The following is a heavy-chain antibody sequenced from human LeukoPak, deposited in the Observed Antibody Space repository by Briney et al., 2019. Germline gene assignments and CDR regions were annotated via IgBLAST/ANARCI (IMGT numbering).Heavy chain of an antibody. J-gene: IGHJ3*02. V-gene: IGHV3-33*01. Sequence: GGSLRLSCAASGFTFSSYGMHWVRQAPGKGLEWVAVIWYDGSNKYYADSVKGRFTISRDNSKNTLYLQMNSLRAEDTAVYYCARDLLTGDAFDIWGQGTMVTVSS. CDR2: IWYDGSNK. CDR3: ARDLLTGDAFDI. D-gene: IGHD7-27*01. CDR1: GFTFSSYG.